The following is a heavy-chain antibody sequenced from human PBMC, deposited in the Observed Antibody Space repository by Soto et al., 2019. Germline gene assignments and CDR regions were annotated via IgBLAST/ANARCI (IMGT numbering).Heavy chain of an antibody. V-gene: IGHV4-59*08. Sequence: PPGKGLEWIGYIYYSGSTNYNPSLKSRVTISVDTSKNQFSLKLSSVTAADTAVYYCARQFTNGLGWYFDYWGQGTLVTVSS. D-gene: IGHD2-8*01. CDR3: ARQFTNGLGWYFDY. CDR2: IYYSGST. J-gene: IGHJ4*02.